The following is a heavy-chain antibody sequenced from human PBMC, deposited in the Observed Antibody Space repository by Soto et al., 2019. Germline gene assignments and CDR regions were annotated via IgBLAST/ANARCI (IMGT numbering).Heavy chain of an antibody. D-gene: IGHD3-3*01. V-gene: IGHV3-49*03. CDR3: TRDGVQITLFDYRYYGLDV. J-gene: IGHJ6*02. CDR2: IRSKVYGGTI. CDR1: GFSFGDYA. Sequence: PGGSLRLSCRGSGFSFGDYAINWFRQSPGKGLECVGFIRSKVYGGTIEYAASVKGRFSISRDDSKSIAYPQMNSLRTDDTAVYYCTRDGVQITLFDYRYYGLDVCCPATTVTVS.